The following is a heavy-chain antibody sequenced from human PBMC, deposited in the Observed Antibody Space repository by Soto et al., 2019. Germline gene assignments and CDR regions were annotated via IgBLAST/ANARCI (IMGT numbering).Heavy chain of an antibody. CDR3: ASSYIGEIQSIQVAGSFDP. CDR2: INHSGST. CDR1: GGSFSGYY. Sequence: PSETLSLTCAVYGGSFSGYYWSWIRQPPGKGLEWIGEINHSGSTNYNPSLKSRVTISVDTSKNQFSLKLSSVTAADTAVYYCASSYIGEIQSIQVAGSFDPWGQGTLVTVSS. D-gene: IGHD2-15*01. J-gene: IGHJ5*02. V-gene: IGHV4-34*01.